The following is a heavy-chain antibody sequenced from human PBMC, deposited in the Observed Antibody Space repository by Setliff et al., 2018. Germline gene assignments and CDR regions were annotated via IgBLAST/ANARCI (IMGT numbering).Heavy chain of an antibody. CDR2: INPSGGYT. V-gene: IGHV1-46*01. J-gene: IGHJ4*02. Sequence: ASVKVSCKASGHTFTSYFMQWVRQAPGQGLEWMGMINPSGGYTIYTQKFQGRVTMTRDTSTSTVYLELSSLRSEDTAVYYCARAQSWSGGPYYFDNWGQGTLVTVSS. CDR1: GHTFTSYF. D-gene: IGHD3-3*01. CDR3: ARAQSWSGGPYYFDN.